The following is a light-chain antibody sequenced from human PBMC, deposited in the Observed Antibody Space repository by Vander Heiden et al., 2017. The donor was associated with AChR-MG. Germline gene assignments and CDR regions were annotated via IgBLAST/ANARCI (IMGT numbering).Light chain of an antibody. CDR3: QQRTNWL. CDR2: DAT. CDR1: QSVNNH. V-gene: IGKV3-11*01. Sequence: IVLTQSPATLSLSPGERATLSCRASQSVNNHLAWYQQKPGLAPRLLIYDATNRAAGIPARFSGSGSGTDFTLTISSLEPEDFAVYYCQQRTNWLFGGGTKVEIK. J-gene: IGKJ4*01.